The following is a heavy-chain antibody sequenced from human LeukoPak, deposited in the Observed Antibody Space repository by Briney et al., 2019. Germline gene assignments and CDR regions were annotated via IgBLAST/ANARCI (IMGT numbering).Heavy chain of an antibody. CDR1: GDRVSRKSAA. Sequence: QTISLTCPIYGDRVSRKSAAWNWISQSPSRDLEWLGRTYYRSKWSSGYAESVKSRLTVSPDTSKNQFSLQLRSVTPEDTAVYYCARSQTGGTFDYWGQGALVTVSS. D-gene: IGHD1-26*01. J-gene: IGHJ4*02. CDR2: TYYRSKWSS. CDR3: ARSQTGGTFDY. V-gene: IGHV6-1*01.